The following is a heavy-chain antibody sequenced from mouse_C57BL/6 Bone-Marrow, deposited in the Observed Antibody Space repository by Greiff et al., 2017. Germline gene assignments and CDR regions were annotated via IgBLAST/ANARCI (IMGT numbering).Heavy chain of an antibody. CDR1: GYAFTNYL. J-gene: IGHJ3*01. D-gene: IGHD1-1*01. CDR2: INPGSGGT. Sequence: QVQLKQSGAELVRPGTSVKVSCKASGYAFTNYLIEWVKQRPGQGLEWIGVINPGSGGTNYNEKFKGKATLTADKSSSTAYMQLSSLTSEDSAVYFCARGNYYGSSLAWFAYWGQGTLVTVSA. CDR3: ARGNYYGSSLAWFAY. V-gene: IGHV1-54*01.